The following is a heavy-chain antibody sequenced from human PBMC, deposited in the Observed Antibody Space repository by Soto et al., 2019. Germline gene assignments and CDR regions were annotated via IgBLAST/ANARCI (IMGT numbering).Heavy chain of an antibody. D-gene: IGHD3-16*01. CDR2: IYHSGST. CDR3: AREMGMIQSGGYYYYGMDV. CDR1: GGSISSSNW. J-gene: IGHJ6*01. V-gene: IGHV4-4*02. Sequence: SETLSLTCAVSGGSISSSNWWSWVRQPPGKGLEWIGEIYHSGSTNYNPSLKSRVTISVDKSKNQFSLKLSSVTAADTVVYYCAREMGMIQSGGYYYYGMDVWGQGFTVTVS.